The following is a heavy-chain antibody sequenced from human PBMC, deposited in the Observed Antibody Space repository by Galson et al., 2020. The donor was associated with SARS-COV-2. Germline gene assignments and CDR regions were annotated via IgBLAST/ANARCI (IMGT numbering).Heavy chain of an antibody. CDR3: ARVEVVVAASTYYYYYGMDV. J-gene: IGHJ6*02. D-gene: IGHD2-15*01. CDR2: ISAYNGNT. CDR1: GYTFTSYG. V-gene: IGHV1-18*01. Sequence: ASVKVSCKASGYTFTSYGISWVRQAPGQGLEWMGWISAYNGNTNYAQKLQGRVTMTTDTSTSTAYMELRSLRSDDTAVYYCARVEVVVAASTYYYYYGMDVWGQGTTVIVSS.